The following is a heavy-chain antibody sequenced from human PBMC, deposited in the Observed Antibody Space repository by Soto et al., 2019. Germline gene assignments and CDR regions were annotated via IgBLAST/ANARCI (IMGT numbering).Heavy chain of an antibody. J-gene: IGHJ2*01. CDR1: GGSFNAYY. Sequence: QVQLQQWGAGLLKPSETLSLTCAVYGGSFNAYYWSWIRQPPGKELEWIGEVNHSGSTTYNPSLKSRVTISVDTSKTQFSLKLSSMTAADTAVYYCARQWLVRYFDLWGRGTLVTVSS. V-gene: IGHV4-34*02. CDR3: ARQWLVRYFDL. CDR2: VNHSGST. D-gene: IGHD6-19*01.